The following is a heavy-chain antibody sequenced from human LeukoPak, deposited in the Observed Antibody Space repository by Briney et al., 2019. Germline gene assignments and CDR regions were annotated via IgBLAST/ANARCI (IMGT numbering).Heavy chain of an antibody. Sequence: GGFLRLSCAASGFTFSSYGMHWVRQAPGKGLEWVAVISYDGSNKYYADSVKGRFTISRDNSKNTLYLQMNSLRAEDTAVYYCAKALHIYYYYGMDVWGQGTTVTVSS. CDR1: GFTFSSYG. V-gene: IGHV3-30*18. CDR3: AKALHIYYYYGMDV. J-gene: IGHJ6*02. CDR2: ISYDGSNK. D-gene: IGHD2-21*01.